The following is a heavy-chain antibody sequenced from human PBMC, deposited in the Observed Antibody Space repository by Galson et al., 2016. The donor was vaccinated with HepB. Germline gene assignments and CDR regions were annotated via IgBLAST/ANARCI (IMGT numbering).Heavy chain of an antibody. CDR1: GASISSSY. Sequence: SETLSLTCSVSGASISSSYWSWIRQPPGKGLEWIGNIYDNGSTNYIPHYIPSLKSRVTISVDTSKNRFSLQLNSATAADTAVYYCARVKFGELFLDSWGQGILVTVSS. D-gene: IGHD3-10*01. J-gene: IGHJ4*02. V-gene: IGHV4-59*01. CDR3: ARVKFGELFLDS. CDR2: IYDNGST.